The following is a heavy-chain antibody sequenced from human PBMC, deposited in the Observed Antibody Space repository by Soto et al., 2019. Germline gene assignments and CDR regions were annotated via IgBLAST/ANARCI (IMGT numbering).Heavy chain of an antibody. CDR3: APFQMTTVTTIDY. Sequence: PGGSLRLSSAASGFTFSSYGMHWARQAPGKGLEWVAVISYDGSNKYYADSVKGRFTISRDNAKNTLYLQMNSLRAEDTAVYYCAPFQMTTVTTIDYWGQGS. V-gene: IGHV3-30*03. CDR1: GFTFSSYG. J-gene: IGHJ4*02. D-gene: IGHD4-17*01. CDR2: ISYDGSNK.